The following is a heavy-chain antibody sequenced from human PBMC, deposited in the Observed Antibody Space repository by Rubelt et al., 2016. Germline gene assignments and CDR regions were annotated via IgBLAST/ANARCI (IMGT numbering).Heavy chain of an antibody. D-gene: IGHD3-10*01. J-gene: IGHJ6*02. CDR2: MNPNSGNT. CDR1: GYTFTSYD. V-gene: IGHV1-8*01. CDR3: ARDGSGPKLYYYYGMDV. Sequence: QVQLVQSGAEVKKPGASVKVSCKTSGYTFTSYDLNWVRQATGQGLEWMGWMNPNSGNTGFAQKFQGRVTMTTDTSTSTAYMELRSLRSDDTAVYYGARDGSGPKLYYYYGMDVWGQGTTVTVSS.